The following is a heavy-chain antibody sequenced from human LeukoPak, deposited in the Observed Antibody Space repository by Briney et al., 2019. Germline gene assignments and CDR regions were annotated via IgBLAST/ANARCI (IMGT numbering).Heavy chain of an antibody. CDR2: ISNNGGSS. J-gene: IGHJ4*02. V-gene: IGHV3-64D*09. CDR3: VKITSVTGGDC. D-gene: IGHD1-1*01. Sequence: GGSLRLSCSASGFTFSAYALYWVRQAPGKGLEYVSGISNNGGSSFYADSVKGRFTISRDNSKNTLYLQMSSLRAEDTAVYYCVKITSVTGGDCWGQGTRLTVSS. CDR1: GFTFSAYA.